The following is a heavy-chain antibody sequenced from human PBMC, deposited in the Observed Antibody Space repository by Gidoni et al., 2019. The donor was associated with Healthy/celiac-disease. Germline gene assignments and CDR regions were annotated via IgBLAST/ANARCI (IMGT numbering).Heavy chain of an antibody. V-gene: IGHV3-21*01. CDR2: ISSSSSYI. D-gene: IGHD3-3*01. CDR3: ARVRNQNNYYDFWSGYPSPDY. J-gene: IGHJ4*02. CDR1: GFTFSRYS. Sequence: EVQLVESGGGLVKPGGSLRLACAASGFTFSRYSMNWVRQAPGKGLEWVSSISSSSSYIYYADSVKGRFTISRDNAKNSLYLQMNSLRAEDTAVYYCARVRNQNNYYDFWSGYPSPDYWGQGTLVTVSS.